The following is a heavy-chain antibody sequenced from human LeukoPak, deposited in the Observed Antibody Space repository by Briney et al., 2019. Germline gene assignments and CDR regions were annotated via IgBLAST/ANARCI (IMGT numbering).Heavy chain of an antibody. Sequence: GGSLRLSCAASGFTFSRYALHWVRQAPGKGLEWVAVISSDGSNKYYAGSVEGRFTISRDNYNNTLLLQMNSLRAEDTAVYYCARGGVALPAATWFDPWGQGTLVTVSS. J-gene: IGHJ5*02. CDR1: GFTFSRYA. V-gene: IGHV3-30-3*01. D-gene: IGHD2-2*01. CDR3: ARGGVALPAATWFDP. CDR2: ISSDGSNK.